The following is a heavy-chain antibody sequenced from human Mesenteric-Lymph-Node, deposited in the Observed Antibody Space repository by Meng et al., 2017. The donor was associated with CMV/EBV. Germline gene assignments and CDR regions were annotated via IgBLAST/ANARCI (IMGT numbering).Heavy chain of an antibody. CDR3: AGADGYNYPFDY. V-gene: IGHV3-7*01. CDR1: GFTFSNYW. CDR2: IQQDGSDK. Sequence: GESLKISCAAPGFTFSNYWMSWVRQAPGKGLEWVANIQQDGSDKFYVASVKGRFTISRDNAKNSLYLQMNSLRVEDTAVYYCAGADGYNYPFDYWGQGTLVTVSS. D-gene: IGHD5-24*01. J-gene: IGHJ4*02.